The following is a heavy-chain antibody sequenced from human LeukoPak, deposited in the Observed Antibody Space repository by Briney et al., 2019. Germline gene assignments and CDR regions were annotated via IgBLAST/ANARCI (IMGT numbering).Heavy chain of an antibody. J-gene: IGHJ4*02. V-gene: IGHV4-34*01. CDR1: GGSFSGYY. Sequence: PSETLSLTCAVYGGSFSGYYWIWTRQPPGKGLEWIGEINRSGSTTYNPSLKSRVTISLDTSKNQFSLKLSSVTAADTAVYYCASSLVRADMVTGIDYWGQGTLVTVSS. CDR2: INRSGST. D-gene: IGHD5-18*01. CDR3: ASSLVRADMVTGIDY.